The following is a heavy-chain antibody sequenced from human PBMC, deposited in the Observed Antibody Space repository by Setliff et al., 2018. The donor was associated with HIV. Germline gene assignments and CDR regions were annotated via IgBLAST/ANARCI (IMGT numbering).Heavy chain of an antibody. CDR3: ARDTAMGFYDY. D-gene: IGHD5-18*01. J-gene: IGHJ4*02. V-gene: IGHV4-59*01. Sequence: SETLSLTCTVSGGSISSYYWSWIRQPPGKGLEWIGYIYYSGSTNYNPSLKSRVAISVDTSKNQFSLKLSSVTAADTAVYYCARDTAMGFYDYWGQGTLVTVSS. CDR2: IYYSGST. CDR1: GGSISSYY.